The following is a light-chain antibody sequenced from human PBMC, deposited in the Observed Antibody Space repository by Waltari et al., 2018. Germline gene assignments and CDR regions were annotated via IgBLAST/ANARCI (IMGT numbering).Light chain of an antibody. CDR1: SSDIGDNY. CDR3: AAWDDNLLYV. CDR2: GNT. J-gene: IGLJ1*01. V-gene: IGLV1-47*01. Sequence: QSVLTQPPSASGTPVQRVTISCSGSSSDIGDNYVYWYKQLPGPAPKLLIYGNTQRPSGVPDRFSGSKSGTSASLAISDLRSEDEADYYCAAWDDNLLYVFGTGTKVTVL.